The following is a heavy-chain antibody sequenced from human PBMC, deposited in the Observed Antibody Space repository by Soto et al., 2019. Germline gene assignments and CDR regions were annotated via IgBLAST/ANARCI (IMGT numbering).Heavy chain of an antibody. Sequence: QVQLVQSGAEVKKPGASVKVSCKASGYTFTGYYMPWVRQAPGQGLEWMGWINPNSGGTNYAQKFQGWVTMTRDTSITTAYMELSRLRSADTAVYYGARRIAAAAARGMDVWGQGTTVIVSS. J-gene: IGHJ6*02. CDR1: GYTFTGYY. CDR2: INPNSGGT. CDR3: ARRIAAAAARGMDV. V-gene: IGHV1-2*04. D-gene: IGHD6-13*01.